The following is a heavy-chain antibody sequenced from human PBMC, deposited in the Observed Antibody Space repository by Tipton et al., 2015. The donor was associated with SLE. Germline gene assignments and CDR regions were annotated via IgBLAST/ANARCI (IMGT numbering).Heavy chain of an antibody. Sequence: TLSLTCAVYGGSFSGYYGSWIRQPPGKGLEWIGEINHSGSTNYNPYLKSRVTISVDTSKNQFSLKLSSVTAADTAVYYCARGISSGWWNYWGQGNLVTVSS. CDR1: GGSFSGYY. J-gene: IGHJ4*02. CDR2: INHSGST. D-gene: IGHD6-19*01. CDR3: ARGISSGWWNY. V-gene: IGHV4-34*01.